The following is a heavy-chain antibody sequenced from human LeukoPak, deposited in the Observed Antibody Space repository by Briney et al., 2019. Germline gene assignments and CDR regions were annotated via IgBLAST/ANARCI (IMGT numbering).Heavy chain of an antibody. Sequence: GGSLRLSCAASGFTFSSYELKWVRQAPGKGREWVLYTNRSGRNNSYADSVKGSFTIYRANAKTYLYLEMNSPRAEDTAVYYCAELDISLIGGVWGKGTTVTISS. CDR3: AELDISLIGGV. CDR2: TNRSGRNN. V-gene: IGHV3-48*03. D-gene: IGHD3-10*02. CDR1: GFTFSSYE. J-gene: IGHJ6*04.